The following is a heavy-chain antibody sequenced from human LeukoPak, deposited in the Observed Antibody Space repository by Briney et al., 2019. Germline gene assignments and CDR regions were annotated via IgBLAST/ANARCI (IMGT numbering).Heavy chain of an antibody. CDR3: RMVRGVPLKWDGMDV. J-gene: IGHJ6*02. CDR2: INHSGST. Sequence: PETLSLTCAVYGGSFSGYYWSWIRQPPGKGLEWIGEINHSGSTNYNPSLKSRVTISVDTSKNQFSLKLSSVTAADTAVYYARMVRGVPLKWDGMDVWGQGTTVTVSS. V-gene: IGHV4-34*01. D-gene: IGHD3-10*01. CDR1: GGSFSGYY.